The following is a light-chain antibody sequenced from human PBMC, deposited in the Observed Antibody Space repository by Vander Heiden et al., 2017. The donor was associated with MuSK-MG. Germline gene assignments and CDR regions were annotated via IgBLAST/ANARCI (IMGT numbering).Light chain of an antibody. J-gene: IGKJ4*01. CDR1: QSLLHSNGYNY. CDR2: LGS. CDR3: MQDPQTWD. V-gene: IGKV2-28*01. Sequence: DIVMTQSPLSLPVTPGEPASISCRSSQSLLHSNGYNYLDWYLQKPGQSPQLLIYLGSNRAHGVPDRFSGSGSGTDFTLKISRVEAEDVGVYYCMQDPQTWDFGGGTKVEIK.